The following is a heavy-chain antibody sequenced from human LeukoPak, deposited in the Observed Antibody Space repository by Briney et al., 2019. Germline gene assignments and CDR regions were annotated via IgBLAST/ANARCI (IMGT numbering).Heavy chain of an antibody. CDR3: ARDAGGYNSDY. D-gene: IGHD5-12*01. CDR2: ITSSSSHI. Sequence: GGSLRLSCAASGFTFSSYEMNWVRQAPGKGLEWVSSITSSSSHIFYGDSVKGRFTISRDDARNSLYLQMNSLGAEDTALYYCARDAGGYNSDYWGQGTLVTVSS. J-gene: IGHJ4*02. CDR1: GFTFSSYE. V-gene: IGHV3-21*01.